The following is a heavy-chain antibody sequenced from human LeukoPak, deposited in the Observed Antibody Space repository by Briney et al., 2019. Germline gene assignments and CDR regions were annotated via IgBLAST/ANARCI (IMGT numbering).Heavy chain of an antibody. CDR3: ARGDNHEYTAMATGAFDI. D-gene: IGHD5-18*01. CDR1: GFTFSSLW. V-gene: IGHV3-74*01. CDR2: INSDGKIT. J-gene: IGHJ3*02. Sequence: GGSLRLSCAASGFTFSSLWMHWVRQAPGKGLVWVSRINSDGKITIYADSVKGRFTISRDNAKNTLYLQMNSLRAEDTAVYYCARGDNHEYTAMATGAFDIWGRGTMVTVSS.